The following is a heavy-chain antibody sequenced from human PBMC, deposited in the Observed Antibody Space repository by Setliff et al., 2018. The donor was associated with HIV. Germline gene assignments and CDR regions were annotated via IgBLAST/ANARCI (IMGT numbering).Heavy chain of an antibody. J-gene: IGHJ3*01. CDR3: ARERRGCTSNSCYVDAFDL. V-gene: IGHV1-3*01. Sequence: ASVKVSCKASEYNFTKYSMHWVRQAPGQSLEWMGWINGGNGNTKYSQKFLARVTFTRDTSASTAYMELSSLRSEDTAVYYCARERRGCTSNSCYVDAFDLWGQGTRVTVSS. CDR2: INGGNGNT. D-gene: IGHD2-2*01. CDR1: EYNFTKYS.